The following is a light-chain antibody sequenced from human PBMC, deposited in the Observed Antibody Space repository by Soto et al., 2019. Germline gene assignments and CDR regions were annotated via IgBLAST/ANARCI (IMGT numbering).Light chain of an antibody. V-gene: IGLV6-57*02. CDR3: QSYDSSNQV. CDR1: SGSIASNY. Sequence: NFMLTQPHCVSESPGKTVTISCTGNRSGSIASNYVQWYQQRPGSAPTTVIYEDNQRPSGVPARFSGSIDRSSNSASLTISGLKTEDEAYYYCQSYDSSNQVFGGGTKVTVL. CDR2: EDN. J-gene: IGLJ3*02.